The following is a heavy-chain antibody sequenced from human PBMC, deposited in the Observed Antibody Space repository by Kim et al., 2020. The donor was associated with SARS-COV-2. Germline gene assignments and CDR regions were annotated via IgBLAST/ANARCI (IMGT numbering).Heavy chain of an antibody. V-gene: IGHV6-1*01. D-gene: IGHD3-16*01. CDR2: N. CDR3: ARWGQEARYFDL. J-gene: IGHJ2*01. Sequence: NNYAVSVNSRITISPDTSKNQFSLQLNSVTPEDTAVYYCARWGQEARYFDLWGRGTLVTVSS.